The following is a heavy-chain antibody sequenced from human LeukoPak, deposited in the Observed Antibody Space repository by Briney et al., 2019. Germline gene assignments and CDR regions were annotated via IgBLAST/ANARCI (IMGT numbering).Heavy chain of an antibody. V-gene: IGHV3-7*01. J-gene: IGHJ1*01. CDR1: GFSFSNYW. CDR3: ATYSSLNAREFQH. D-gene: IGHD3-22*01. CDR2: IKHDGSEK. Sequence: PGGSLRLSCEGSGFSFSNYWMSWVRQAPGKGLEWVANIKHDGSEKNYVDSVKGRFTISRDNGKNSLYVQMNSLSVEDTAVYYCATYSSLNAREFQHWGQGTLVIVSS.